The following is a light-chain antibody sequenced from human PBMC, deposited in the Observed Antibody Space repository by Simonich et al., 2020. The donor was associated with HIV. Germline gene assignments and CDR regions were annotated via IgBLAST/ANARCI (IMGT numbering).Light chain of an antibody. CDR2: EVS. CDR1: SSDVGGYNY. V-gene: IGLV2-14*03. J-gene: IGLJ2*01. CDR3: SSYTGSNTVI. Sequence: QSALTQPASVSGSPGQSITISCTGTSSDVGGYNYVSWYQQHPGKAPKLMIYEVSDRPTGVCNRFAGSKAGNTASLTISRLRADDEADYYCSSYTGSNTVIFGGGTKLTVL.